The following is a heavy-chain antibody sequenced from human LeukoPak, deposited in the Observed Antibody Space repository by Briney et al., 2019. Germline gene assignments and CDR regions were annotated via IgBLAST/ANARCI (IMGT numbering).Heavy chain of an antibody. Sequence: GSLRLSCAASGFPFSDYYMSWIRQAPGKGLGWVGEINHSGSTNYNPSLKSRVTISVDTSKNPFSLKLSSVTAADTAVYYCARGRVAAARRFDPWGQGTLVTVSS. V-gene: IGHV4-34*01. D-gene: IGHD6-13*01. CDR2: INHSGST. CDR1: GFPFSDYY. J-gene: IGHJ5*02. CDR3: ARGRVAAARRFDP.